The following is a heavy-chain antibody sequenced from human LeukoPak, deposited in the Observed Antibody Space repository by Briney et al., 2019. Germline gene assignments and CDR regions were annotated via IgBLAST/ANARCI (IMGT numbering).Heavy chain of an antibody. Sequence: GGSLRLSCAASGFTFRSYWMHWVRQAPGKGLVWVSRLNSDGSSASYADSVKGRFTISRDNAENTLYLQMNSLRAEDTAVYYCAREGYFYDSSGYYCPFDYWGQGTLVTVSS. CDR3: AREGYFYDSSGYYCPFDY. CDR2: LNSDGSSA. J-gene: IGHJ4*02. CDR1: GFTFRSYW. D-gene: IGHD3-22*01. V-gene: IGHV3-74*01.